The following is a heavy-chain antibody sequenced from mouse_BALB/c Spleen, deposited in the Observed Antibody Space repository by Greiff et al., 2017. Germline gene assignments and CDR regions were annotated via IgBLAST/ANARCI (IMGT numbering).Heavy chain of an antibody. CDR1: GFTFSSFG. CDR2: ISSGSSTI. V-gene: IGHV5-17*02. J-gene: IGHJ4*01. Sequence: DVKLVESGGGLVQPGGSRKLSCAASGFTFSSFGMHWVRQAPEKGLEWVAYISSGSSTIYYADTVKGRFTISRDNPKNTLFLQMTSLRSEDTAMYYCARGGYDVAMDYWGQGTSVTVSS. D-gene: IGHD2-2*01. CDR3: ARGGYDVAMDY.